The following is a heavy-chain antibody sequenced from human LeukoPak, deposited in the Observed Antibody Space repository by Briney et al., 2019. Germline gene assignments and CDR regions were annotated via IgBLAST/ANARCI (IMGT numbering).Heavy chain of an antibody. CDR1: GFTVSSNY. D-gene: IGHD1-14*01. Sequence: PGGSLRLSCAASGFTVSSNYMSWVRQAPGKGLEWVSVIYSGGSTYYADSVKGRFTISRHNSKNTVFLQMNSLRAEDTAVYYCAREQPPGVYFDCWGQGALVTVSS. CDR3: AREQPPGVYFDC. J-gene: IGHJ4*02. CDR2: IYSGGST. V-gene: IGHV3-53*01.